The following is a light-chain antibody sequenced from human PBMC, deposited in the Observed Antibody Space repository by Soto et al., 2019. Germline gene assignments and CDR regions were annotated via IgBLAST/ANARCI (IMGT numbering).Light chain of an antibody. CDR2: DVT. Sequence: QSALTQPASVSGSPGQSITISCTGTSSDIGVYDFVSWYQQHPGRAPKLLIYDVTNRPSGISDRFSGSKSGNTASLTISGLQPEDEADYYCSSYTTSTTRVFGRGTKLTVL. J-gene: IGLJ3*02. CDR1: SSDIGVYDF. V-gene: IGLV2-14*01. CDR3: SSYTTSTTRV.